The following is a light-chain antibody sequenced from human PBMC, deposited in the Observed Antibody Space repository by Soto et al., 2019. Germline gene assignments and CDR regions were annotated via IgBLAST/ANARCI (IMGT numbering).Light chain of an antibody. CDR1: QSISSY. J-gene: IGKJ3*01. CDR3: QQSYSTPFT. CDR2: AAS. V-gene: IGKV1-39*01. Sequence: DIQMTQSPSSPSASVGDRVTITCRASQSISSYFNWYQQKPGKAPKLLIYAASSLQSGVPSRFRGSGSGTDFTLTISSLQPEDFAAYYCQQSYSTPFTFGPGTKVDIK.